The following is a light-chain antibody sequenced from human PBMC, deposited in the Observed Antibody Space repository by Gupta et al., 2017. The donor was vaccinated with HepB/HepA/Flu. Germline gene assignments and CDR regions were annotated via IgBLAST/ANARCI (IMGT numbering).Light chain of an antibody. Sequence: LTQSPPFLSASVGDKVTITCRASQGIRSHLAWYQQKPARAPELLVYSASTLLGDVPSRFSGSGSGTEFTLTISDRQPDDFTTYYCLPLAHYPLIFGGGTKV. J-gene: IGKJ4*01. CDR3: LPLAHYPLI. CDR1: QGIRSH. CDR2: SAS. V-gene: IGKV1-9*01.